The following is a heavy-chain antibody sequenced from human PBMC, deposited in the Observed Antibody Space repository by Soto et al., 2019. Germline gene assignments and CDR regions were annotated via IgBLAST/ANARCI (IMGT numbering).Heavy chain of an antibody. J-gene: IGHJ4*02. V-gene: IGHV4-4*07. CDR2: IYSSGST. CDR3: AGGAAADYFDY. Sequence: SETLSLTCTVSSGPFSTYYWGWIWQPAGKGLEWIGRIYSSGSTLCNPSLKSRVTMSVDTSKNQISLKLSSVTAADTAVYYCAGGAAADYFDYWGQGTLVTVSS. CDR1: SGPFSTYY. D-gene: IGHD6-13*01.